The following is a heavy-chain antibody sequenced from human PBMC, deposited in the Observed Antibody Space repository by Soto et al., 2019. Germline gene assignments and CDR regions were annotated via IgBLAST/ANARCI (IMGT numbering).Heavy chain of an antibody. CDR3: VSPTYKAGTAFYY. J-gene: IGHJ4*02. CDR1: GGSISSYY. CDR2: IYYTGLS. D-gene: IGHD6-19*01. V-gene: IGHV4-59*01. Sequence: PSETLSLTCTVSGGSISSYYWSWIRQPPGKGLEWIGYIYYTGLSNSNPSLNSRVTMSVDTSKNQFSLKLSSVTAADTAVYYCVSPTYKAGTAFYYWGQGTLVTVSS.